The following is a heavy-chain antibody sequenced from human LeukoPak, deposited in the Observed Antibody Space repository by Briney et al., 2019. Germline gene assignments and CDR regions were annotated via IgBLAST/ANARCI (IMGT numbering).Heavy chain of an antibody. J-gene: IGHJ4*02. D-gene: IGHD6-6*01. CDR2: FDPEDGET. CDR3: AGIAARDDGFDY. CDR1: GYTLTELS. Sequence: ASVKVSCKVSGYTLTELSMHWVRQAPGKGLEWMGGFDPEDGETIYAQKFQGRVTMTEDTSTDTAYMELSSLRSEDTAVYYCAGIAARDDGFDYWGQGTLVTVSS. V-gene: IGHV1-24*01.